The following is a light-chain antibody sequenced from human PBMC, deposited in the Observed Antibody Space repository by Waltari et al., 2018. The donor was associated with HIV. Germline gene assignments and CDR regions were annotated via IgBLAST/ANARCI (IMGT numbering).Light chain of an antibody. CDR1: SSNIGRNY. J-gene: IGLJ1*01. Sequence: QSVLTQPPSASGTPGQRVTISCSGSSSNIGRNYVYWYQQLPGTAPKLRIYRNNQRPSGVPDRFSGSKSGTSASLAISGLRSEDEADYYCAAWDDSLSVVYVFGTGTKVTVL. V-gene: IGLV1-47*01. CDR2: RNN. CDR3: AAWDDSLSVVYV.